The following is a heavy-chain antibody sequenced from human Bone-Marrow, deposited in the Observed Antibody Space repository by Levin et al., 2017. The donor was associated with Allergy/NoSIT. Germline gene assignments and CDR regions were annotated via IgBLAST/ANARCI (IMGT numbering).Heavy chain of an antibody. CDR1: GVSISYYF. V-gene: IGHV4-59*01. CDR3: SGAYGDPYYADYMDV. D-gene: IGHD4-17*01. J-gene: IGHJ6*03. CDR2: IHSRENA. Sequence: SQTLSLTCSVSGVSISYYFWSWIRQSPEKGLQWIGYIHSRENANYNPSLKSRVTISLDTSKNQFSLNLSSVTAADTAVYYCSGAYGDPYYADYMDVWGKGITVTVSS.